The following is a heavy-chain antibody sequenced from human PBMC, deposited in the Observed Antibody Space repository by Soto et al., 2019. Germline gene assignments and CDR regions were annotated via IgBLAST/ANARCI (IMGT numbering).Heavy chain of an antibody. V-gene: IGHV3-30-3*01. D-gene: IGHD2-2*01. CDR3: ARGRDIVVVPAALD. J-gene: IGHJ4*02. Sequence: QVQLVESVGGVVQPGRSLRLSCAASGFTFSSYAMHWVRQAPGKGLEWVAVISYDGSNKYYADSVKGRFTISRDNSKNTLYLQMNSLRAEDTAVYYCARGRDIVVVPAALDWGQGTLVTVSS. CDR2: ISYDGSNK. CDR1: GFTFSSYA.